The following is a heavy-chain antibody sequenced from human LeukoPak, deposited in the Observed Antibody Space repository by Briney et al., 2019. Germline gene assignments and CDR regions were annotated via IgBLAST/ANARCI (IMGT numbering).Heavy chain of an antibody. J-gene: IGHJ4*02. V-gene: IGHV3-21*01. CDR3: ARDRGGWYYFDY. CDR1: GFTFNSYS. D-gene: IGHD6-19*01. Sequence: GGSLRLSCAASGFTFNSYSMNWVRQAPGKGLEWVSSISSSSSYIYYADSVKGRFTISRDNAKNLLYLQMNSLRAEDTAVYYCARDRGGWYYFDYWGQGTLVTVSS. CDR2: ISSSSSYI.